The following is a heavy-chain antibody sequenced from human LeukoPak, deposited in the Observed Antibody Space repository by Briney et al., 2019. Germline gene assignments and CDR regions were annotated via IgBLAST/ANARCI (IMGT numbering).Heavy chain of an antibody. Sequence: ASVKVSCKASGYTFTGYYMHWVRQAPGQGLEWMGWINPNSGGTNYAQKFQGWVTMTRDTSTSTAYMELRSLRSDDTAVYYCARDGHIEVVPGGASFDYWGQGTLVTVSS. D-gene: IGHD2-21*01. CDR1: GYTFTGYY. CDR2: INPNSGGT. CDR3: ARDGHIEVVPGGASFDY. V-gene: IGHV1-2*04. J-gene: IGHJ4*02.